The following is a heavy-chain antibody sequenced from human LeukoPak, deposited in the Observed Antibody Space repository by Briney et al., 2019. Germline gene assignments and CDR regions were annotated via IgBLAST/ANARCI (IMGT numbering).Heavy chain of an antibody. D-gene: IGHD3-10*01. CDR3: ARCISMVRGVIRPPDY. J-gene: IGHJ4*02. V-gene: IGHV4-39*01. Sequence: SETLSLTCTVSGGSISSSSYYWGWIRQPPGKGLEWIGCIYYSGSTYYNPSLKSRVTISVDTSKNQFSLKLSSVTAADTAVYYCARCISMVRGVIRPPDYWGQGTLVTVSS. CDR1: GGSISSSSYY. CDR2: IYYSGST.